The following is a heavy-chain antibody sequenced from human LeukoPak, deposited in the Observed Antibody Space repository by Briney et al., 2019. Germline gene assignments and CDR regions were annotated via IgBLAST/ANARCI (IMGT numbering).Heavy chain of an antibody. CDR2: ISSSSSYI. Sequence: GGSLRLSCAASGFTFSSYSMNWVRQAPGKGLEWVSSISSSSSYIYYADSVKGRFTISRDNAKNSLYLQMNSLRAEDTALYYCAKDISEMATIYYFDYWGQGTLVTVSS. J-gene: IGHJ4*02. CDR1: GFTFSSYS. CDR3: AKDISEMATIYYFDY. D-gene: IGHD5-24*01. V-gene: IGHV3-21*04.